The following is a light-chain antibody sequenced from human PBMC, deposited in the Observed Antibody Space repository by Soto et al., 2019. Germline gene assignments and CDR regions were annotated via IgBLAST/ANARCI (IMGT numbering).Light chain of an antibody. V-gene: IGKV3-11*01. Sequence: EIVLTQSPATLSLSPGERATLSCRASQTVSSYVAWYQQKPGQAPRLLIYDASNRATGIPARFSGSGSGTDFTLTISSLEPEDFAVYYCQQRSNWPTFGPGTKVDIE. CDR3: QQRSNWPT. J-gene: IGKJ3*01. CDR1: QTVSSY. CDR2: DAS.